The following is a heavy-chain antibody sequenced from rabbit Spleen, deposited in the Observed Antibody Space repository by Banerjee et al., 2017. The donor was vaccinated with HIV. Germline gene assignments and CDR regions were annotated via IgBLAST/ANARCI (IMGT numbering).Heavy chain of an antibody. V-gene: IGHV1S40*01. Sequence: QSLEESGGDLVKPGASLALTCTASGFDFSSSYWICWVRQAPGKGLEWITCIYTGSGGSTAYASWAKGRFTISKTSSTTVTLQMTSLTAADTATYFCASILRGSDFNLWGQGTLVTVS. D-gene: IGHD4-2*01. CDR3: ASILRGSDFNL. CDR2: IYTGSGGST. J-gene: IGHJ4*01. CDR1: GFDFSSSYW.